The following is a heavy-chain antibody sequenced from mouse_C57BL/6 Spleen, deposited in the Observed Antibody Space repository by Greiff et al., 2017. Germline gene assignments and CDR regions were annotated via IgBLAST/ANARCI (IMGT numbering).Heavy chain of an antibody. V-gene: IGHV1-59*01. CDR2: IDPSDSYT. D-gene: IGHD2-1*01. J-gene: IGHJ2*01. CDR3: ARLRVTPFDY. CDR1: GYTFTSYW. Sequence: QVQLQQPGAELVRPGTSVKLSCKASGYTFTSYWMHWVKQRPGQGLEWIGVIDPSDSYTNYNQKFKGKATLTVDTSSSTAYMQLSSLTSEDSAVYYCARLRVTPFDYWGQGTTLTVSS.